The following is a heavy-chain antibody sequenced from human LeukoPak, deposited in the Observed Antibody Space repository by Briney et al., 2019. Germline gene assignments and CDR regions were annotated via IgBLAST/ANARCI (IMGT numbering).Heavy chain of an antibody. CDR2: MNPNSGNT. Sequence: ASVTVSCKASGYTFTSYDINWVRQATGQGLAWMGWMNPNSGNTGYAQKFQGRVTITRNTSISTAYMELSSLRSEDTAVYYCSRGTYSSSWFLDYWGQGTLVTVSS. V-gene: IGHV1-8*03. J-gene: IGHJ4*02. D-gene: IGHD6-13*01. CDR3: SRGTYSSSWFLDY. CDR1: GYTFTSYD.